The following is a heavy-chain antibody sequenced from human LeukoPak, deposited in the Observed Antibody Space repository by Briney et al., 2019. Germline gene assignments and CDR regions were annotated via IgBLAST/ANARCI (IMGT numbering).Heavy chain of an antibody. D-gene: IGHD2-2*01. Sequence: PGGSLRLSCAASGFTFSSYAMSWVRRAPGKGLEGVSTITGSGGTTNYADSVKGRFTISRDNSKNTLSLQVNSLSAEDTAVYYCAKGRYCDSTTCAYHGLDVWGQGTTVTVSS. V-gene: IGHV3-23*01. J-gene: IGHJ6*02. CDR2: ITGSGGTT. CDR1: GFTFSSYA. CDR3: AKGRYCDSTTCAYHGLDV.